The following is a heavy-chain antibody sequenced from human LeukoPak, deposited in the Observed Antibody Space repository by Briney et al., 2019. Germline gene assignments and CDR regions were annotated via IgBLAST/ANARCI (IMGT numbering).Heavy chain of an antibody. Sequence: GGSLRLSCEASGFTFGTFWMSWVRQAPGKGLEWVANIKQGGSEKNYVDSVKGRFTIARDDAKNSLYLQMNSLRAEDTAVYLCARDKGGMVPFDYWGQGTLVTVSS. CDR2: IKQGGSEK. CDR3: ARDKGGMVPFDY. V-gene: IGHV3-7*01. D-gene: IGHD3-10*01. J-gene: IGHJ4*02. CDR1: GFTFGTFW.